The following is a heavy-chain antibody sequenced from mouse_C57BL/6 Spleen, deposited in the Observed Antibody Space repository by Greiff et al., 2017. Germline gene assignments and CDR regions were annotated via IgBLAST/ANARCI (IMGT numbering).Heavy chain of an antibody. D-gene: IGHD1-1*01. V-gene: IGHV5-17*01. CDR1: GFTFSDYG. J-gene: IGHJ2*01. CDR3: AWLDCYGSGGNYFDY. Sequence: EVKLVESGGGLVKPGGSLKLSCAASGFTFSDYGLHWVRQAPEKGLAWVAYISSGSSTIYSADTVKGRFTISRDNAKNTLFLQMTSLRSEDTAMYYCAWLDCYGSGGNYFDYWCQGNTLTVSS. CDR2: ISSGSSTI.